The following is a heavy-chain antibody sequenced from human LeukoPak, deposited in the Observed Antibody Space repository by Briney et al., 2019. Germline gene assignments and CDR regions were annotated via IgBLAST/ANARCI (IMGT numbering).Heavy chain of an antibody. D-gene: IGHD2-8*01. CDR2: ITISGKTA. CDR3: AKRGCCTNGCPYYFDY. V-gene: IGHV3-23*01. CDR1: GFTFSNYA. J-gene: IGHJ4*02. Sequence: GGSLRLSYLASGFTFSNYAMSWVRQAPGKGLEWVSGITISGKTAYYADSVKCRFTISRDNFKNTLYLQMNSLRAEDTAVYYCAKRGCCTNGCPYYFDYWGQGTLVTVSS.